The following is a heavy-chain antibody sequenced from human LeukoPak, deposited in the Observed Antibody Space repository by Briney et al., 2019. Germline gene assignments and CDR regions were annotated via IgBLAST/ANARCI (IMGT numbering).Heavy chain of an antibody. D-gene: IGHD6-19*01. CDR1: GGTFSSYA. CDR3: ARWGQSYSSGWYSDY. J-gene: IGHJ4*02. CDR2: IIPILGIA. V-gene: IGHV1-69*04. Sequence: SVKVSCKASGGTFSSYAISWVRQAPGQGLEWMGRIIPILGIANYAQKFQGRVTITADKSTSTAYMELSSLRSEDTAVYYCARWGQSYSSGWYSDYWGQGTLVTVSS.